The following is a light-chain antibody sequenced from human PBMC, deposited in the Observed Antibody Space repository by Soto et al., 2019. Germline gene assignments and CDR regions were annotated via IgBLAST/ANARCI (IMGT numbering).Light chain of an antibody. CDR2: GAS. J-gene: IGKJ2*01. Sequence: IVLTQSPGTLSLSPGERATLSCRTSQSVISTYLTWYQQKPGQAPRLLIHGASNRATGIPDRFSGSGSGTDFTLTISRLEPEDFAVYYCQQYGSSPGYTFGQGTKLEIK. V-gene: IGKV3-20*01. CDR3: QQYGSSPGYT. CDR1: QSVISTY.